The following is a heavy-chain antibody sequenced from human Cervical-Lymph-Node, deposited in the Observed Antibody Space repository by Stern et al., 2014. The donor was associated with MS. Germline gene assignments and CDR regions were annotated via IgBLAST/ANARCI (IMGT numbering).Heavy chain of an antibody. D-gene: IGHD2-8*02. CDR3: ARRHKVLAEYYFDY. V-gene: IGHV5-51*01. CDR2: IYPGDSDT. J-gene: IGHJ4*02. CDR1: GYTFTSYW. Sequence: VQLVQSGAEVKKPGESLKISCKGSGYTFTSYWIGWVRQMPGKGLEWMGIIYPGDSDTKYNPSFQGQVTISADKSISTAYLQWSSLKASDTAMYYCARRHKVLAEYYFDYWGQGTLITVSS.